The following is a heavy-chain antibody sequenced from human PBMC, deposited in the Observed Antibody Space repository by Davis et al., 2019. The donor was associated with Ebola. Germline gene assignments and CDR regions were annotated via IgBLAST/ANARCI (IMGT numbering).Heavy chain of an antibody. CDR1: GYTFTSHG. V-gene: IGHV1-18*01. CDR3: ERYAVTKDYYFDY. D-gene: IGHD4-17*01. CDR2: ISAYNGNT. Sequence: ASVKVSCKASGYTFTSHGISWVRQAPGQGLEWMGWISAYNGNTNYAQKLQGRVTMTTDTSTSTAYMELRSLRAEDTAVYYCERYAVTKDYYFDYWGQGTLVTVSS. J-gene: IGHJ4*02.